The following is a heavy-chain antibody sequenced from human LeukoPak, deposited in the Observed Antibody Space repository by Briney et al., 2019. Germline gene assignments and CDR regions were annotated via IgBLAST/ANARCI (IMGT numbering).Heavy chain of an antibody. D-gene: IGHD3-16*01. J-gene: IGHJ4*02. CDR3: ARSSLGEGENY. CDR1: GGSNSSYY. Sequence: SETLSLTCTVSGGSNSSYYWSWIRQPPGKGLEWIGYIYYSGSTNYNPSLKSRVTISVDTSKNQFSLKLSSVTAADTAVYYCARSSLGEGENYWGQGTLVTVSS. V-gene: IGHV4-59*01. CDR2: IYYSGST.